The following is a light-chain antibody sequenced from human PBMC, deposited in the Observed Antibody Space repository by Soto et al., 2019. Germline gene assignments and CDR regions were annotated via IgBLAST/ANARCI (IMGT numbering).Light chain of an antibody. Sequence: EIVMTQSPATLSVSPGERVTLSCRPSQSVSRNLAWYQQKPGQAPRLVIYGASIRATGIPARFSGSGSGTEFTLTISSLQSEDFAIYYCQQYSNWPPLTFGGGTKVEIK. CDR3: QQYSNWPPLT. CDR1: QSVSRN. CDR2: GAS. J-gene: IGKJ4*01. V-gene: IGKV3-15*01.